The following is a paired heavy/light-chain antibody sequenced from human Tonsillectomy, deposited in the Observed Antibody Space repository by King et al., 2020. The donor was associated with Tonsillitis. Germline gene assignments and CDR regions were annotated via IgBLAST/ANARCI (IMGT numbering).Heavy chain of an antibody. V-gene: IGHV3-33*05. J-gene: IGHJ1*01. CDR3: AKDPLWFADRPEYPQH. CDR1: GFTFSSFG. Sequence: QVHLVESGGGVVPPGRSLRLSCAASGFTFSSFGMHWVRQAPGKGLEWVAVILYDGNNQYYADSVKGRFTVSRDDSRNTLYLQMNSLRAEDTAVYYCAKDPLWFADRPEYPQHWGQGTLVSVSS. D-gene: IGHD3-10*01. CDR2: ILYDGNNQ.
Light chain of an antibody. CDR2: VGPGGIVG. CDR1: SGYDDYK. J-gene: IGLJ1*01. V-gene: IGLV9-49*01. CDR3: GADYGSGSNFVYV. Sequence: QPVLTQPPSTSASLGASVTLTCTLSSGYDDYKVDWYQQRPGKGPRFVMRVGPGGIVGSKGDGIPDRFSVLGSGLNRYLTIKNIQDEDESDYHCGADYGSGSNFVYVFGAGTKVTVL.